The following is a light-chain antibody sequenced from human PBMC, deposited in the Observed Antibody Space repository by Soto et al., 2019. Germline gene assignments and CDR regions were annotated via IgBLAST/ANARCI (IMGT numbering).Light chain of an antibody. V-gene: IGKV1-27*01. Sequence: DIQMTQSPSSLSASVGDTVTITCRASQGITNSLAWYQQKPGKAPNLLIYAASTLQSGVPSRFSGSGSGTDFTLTISSLQPEDVATYYCQKYNSAPCTFGHGTKVDIK. CDR3: QKYNSAPCT. CDR2: AAS. CDR1: QGITNS. J-gene: IGKJ3*01.